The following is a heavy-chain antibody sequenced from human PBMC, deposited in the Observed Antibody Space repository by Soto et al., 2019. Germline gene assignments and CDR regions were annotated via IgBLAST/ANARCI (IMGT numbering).Heavy chain of an antibody. CDR1: GGSFSSYH. Sequence: SETLSLTCAVYGGSFSSYHWSWIRQTPGKGLEWIGEINHLTTTNYNPSLKSRVIISLDTPKNQFSLKLSSVTAADTAVYYCARGYDTALAPIFWGQGILVTAPQ. CDR3: ARGYDTALAPIF. V-gene: IGHV4-34*01. J-gene: IGHJ4*02. CDR2: INHLTTT. D-gene: IGHD5-18*01.